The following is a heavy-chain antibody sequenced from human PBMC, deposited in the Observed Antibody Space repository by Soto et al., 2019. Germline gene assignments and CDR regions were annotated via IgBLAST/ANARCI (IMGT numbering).Heavy chain of an antibody. J-gene: IGHJ4*02. Sequence: EVQLLESGGGLVQPGGSLRLSCAASGFTFSSYPMTWVRQAPGEGLQWVSSISGSGASTFYADSVKGRFTISRDNSKNTLTLQMSSLRAGDTAIYSCAKYSSSWDEDYWGQGTLVTVSS. CDR3: AKYSSSWDEDY. CDR2: ISGSGAST. D-gene: IGHD6-19*01. CDR1: GFTFSSYP. V-gene: IGHV3-23*01.